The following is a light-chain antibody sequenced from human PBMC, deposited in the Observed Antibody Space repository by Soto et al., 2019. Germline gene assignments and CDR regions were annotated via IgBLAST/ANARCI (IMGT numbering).Light chain of an antibody. Sequence: QSALTQPPSVSGSPGQSVAISCSGTSSDVGSYNRVSWYQQPPGTAPKLMIYEVSNRPSGVPDRFSGSKSGNTASLTISGLQAEDEAEYYCNSYTTGNTYVFGTGTKVTVL. CDR2: EVS. V-gene: IGLV2-18*02. CDR1: SSDVGSYNR. CDR3: NSYTTGNTYV. J-gene: IGLJ1*01.